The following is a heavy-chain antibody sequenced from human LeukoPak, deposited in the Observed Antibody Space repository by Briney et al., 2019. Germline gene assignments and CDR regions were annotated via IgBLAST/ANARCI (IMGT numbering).Heavy chain of an antibody. CDR3: ARQIPAAIWRGWFDP. Sequence: SETLSLTCAVYGGSFSGYYWSWIRQPPGKGLEWIGEINHSGSTNYNPSLKSRVTISVDTSKNQFSLKLSSVTAADTAVYYCARQIPAAIWRGWFDPWGQGTLVTVSS. V-gene: IGHV4-34*01. J-gene: IGHJ5*02. CDR1: GGSFSGYY. CDR2: INHSGST. D-gene: IGHD2-2*02.